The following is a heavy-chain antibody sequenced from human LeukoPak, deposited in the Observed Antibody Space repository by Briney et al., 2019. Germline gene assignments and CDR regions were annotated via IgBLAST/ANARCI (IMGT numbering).Heavy chain of an antibody. Sequence: SETLSLTCAVYGGSFSGYYWSWIRQPPGKGLEWIGEINHSGSTNYNPSLKSRVTISVDTSKNQFSLKLSSVTAADTAVYYYARGSTYYDILTGYPAYFSRYGMDVWGKGTTVTVSS. CDR2: INHSGST. CDR1: GGSFSGYY. D-gene: IGHD3-9*01. CDR3: ARGSTYYDILTGYPAYFSRYGMDV. V-gene: IGHV4-34*01. J-gene: IGHJ6*04.